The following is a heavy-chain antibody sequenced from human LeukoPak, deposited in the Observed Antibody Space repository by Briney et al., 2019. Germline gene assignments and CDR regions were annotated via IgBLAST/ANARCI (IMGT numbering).Heavy chain of an antibody. CDR1: GYTFTGYY. D-gene: IGHD3-22*01. CDR3: ATRYYYDSSGYYGDAFDI. CDR2: INPNSGGT. V-gene: IGHV1-2*02. Sequence: ASVKVSCKASGYTFTGYYMHWVRQAPGQGLEWMGWINPNSGGTNYAQKFQGRVTMTRDTSISTAYMELSRLRSDDTAVYYCATRYYYDSSGYYGDAFDIWGQGTMVTVSS. J-gene: IGHJ3*02.